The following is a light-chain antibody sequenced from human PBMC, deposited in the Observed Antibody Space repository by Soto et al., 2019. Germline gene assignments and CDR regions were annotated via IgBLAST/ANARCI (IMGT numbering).Light chain of an antibody. CDR3: QQYNNWPS. CDR2: ATS. Sequence: EFVLTQSPATLSLSPGERATLSCRASQTVNTYLAWYQQKPGQAPRLLIYATSSRATDVPDRFSGSGSETEFTLTIRSLQSEDFAVYFCQQYNNWPSFGQGTRLE. CDR1: QTVNTY. V-gene: IGKV3-11*01. J-gene: IGKJ5*01.